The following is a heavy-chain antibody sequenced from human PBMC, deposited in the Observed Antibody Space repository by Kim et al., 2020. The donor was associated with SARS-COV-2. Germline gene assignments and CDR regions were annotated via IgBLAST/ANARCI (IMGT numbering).Heavy chain of an antibody. D-gene: IGHD1-26*01. Sequence: GGSLRLSCTASGLTFSSHWMHWVRQVPGKGLEWVARINSDGTSLRYAVSVRGRFTISRDHAKSTLYLQMNSLRAEDAAKYYCARGYHTGTGHDENYWCQG. J-gene: IGHJ4*02. V-gene: IGHV3-74*01. CDR3: ARGYHTGTGHDENY. CDR2: INSDGTSL. CDR1: GLTFSSHW.